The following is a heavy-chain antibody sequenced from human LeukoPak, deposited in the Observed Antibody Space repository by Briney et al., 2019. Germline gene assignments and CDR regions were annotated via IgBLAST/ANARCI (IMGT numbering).Heavy chain of an antibody. D-gene: IGHD3-22*01. J-gene: IGHJ5*02. V-gene: IGHV1-2*02. CDR1: GYTFTGYY. CDR3: ARDPCDSSGYYSPHNNWFDP. CDR2: INPNSGGT. Sequence: ASVKVSCKASGYTFTGYYMHWVRQAPGQGLEWMGWINPNSGGTNYAQKFQGRVTMTRDTSISTAYMELSRLRSDDTAVYYCARDPCDSSGYYSPHNNWFDPWGQGTLVTVSS.